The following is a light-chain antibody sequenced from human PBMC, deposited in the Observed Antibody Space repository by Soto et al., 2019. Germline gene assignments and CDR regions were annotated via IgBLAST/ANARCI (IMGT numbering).Light chain of an antibody. Sequence: EIVLTQSPGTLSLSPGERATLSCRASQSVSSSYLAWYQQKPGQAPRLLIYGASSRATGITDRFSGSGSGTDFTLTISRLEREDFAVYYCQQYGSSPYPFGQGTKLEIK. V-gene: IGKV3-20*01. CDR3: QQYGSSPYP. CDR1: QSVSSSY. CDR2: GAS. J-gene: IGKJ2*01.